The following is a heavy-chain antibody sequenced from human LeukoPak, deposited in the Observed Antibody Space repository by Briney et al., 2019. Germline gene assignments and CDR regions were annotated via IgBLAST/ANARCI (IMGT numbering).Heavy chain of an antibody. CDR1: GGSISSSSYY. CDR2: IYYSGST. V-gene: IGHV4-39*07. D-gene: IGHD2/OR15-2a*01. Sequence: PSETLSLTCTVSGGSISSSSYYWGWIRQPPGKGLEWIGSIYYSGSTYYNPSLKSRVTISVDTSKNQFSLKLSSVTAADTAVYYCASFYRGGYYYYYYMDVWGKGTTVTVSS. CDR3: ASFYRGGYYYYYYMDV. J-gene: IGHJ6*03.